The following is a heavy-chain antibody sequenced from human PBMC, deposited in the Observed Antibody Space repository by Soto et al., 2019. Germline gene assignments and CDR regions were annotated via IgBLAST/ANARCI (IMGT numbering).Heavy chain of an antibody. CDR2: IKEDGSEK. J-gene: IGHJ6*03. D-gene: IGHD3-16*01. Sequence: GGSLRLSCAASGFTFSSYWMSWVRQAPGKGMEWVANIKEDGSEKYFVDSVKGRFTISRDNAKNSLYLQINSLRAEDTAVLYCACYSLLHSSSSYNYMDSWGKGPTVSVSS. V-gene: IGHV3-7*01. CDR1: GFTFSSYW. CDR3: ACYSLLHSSSSYNYMDS.